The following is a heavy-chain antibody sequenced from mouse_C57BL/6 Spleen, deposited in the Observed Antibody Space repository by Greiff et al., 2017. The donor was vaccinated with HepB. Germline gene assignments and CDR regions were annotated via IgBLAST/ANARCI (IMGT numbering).Heavy chain of an antibody. CDR2: IYWDDDK. D-gene: IGHD1-1*01. V-gene: IGHV8-12*01. Sequence: VKLMESGPGILQSSQTLSLTCSFSGFSLSTSGMGVSWIRQPSGKGLEWLAHIYWDDDKRYNPSLKSRLTISKDTSRNQVFLKITSVDTADTATYYCARSLITTVVFDYWGQGTTLTVSS. CDR1: GFSLSTSGMG. CDR3: ARSLITTVVFDY. J-gene: IGHJ2*01.